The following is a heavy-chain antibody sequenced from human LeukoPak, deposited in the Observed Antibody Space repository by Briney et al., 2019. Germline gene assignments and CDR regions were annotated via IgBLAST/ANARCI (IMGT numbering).Heavy chain of an antibody. Sequence: GGSLRLSCAASGFTVSSNYMSWVRQAPGKGLEWVSVIYSGGSTYYADSVKGRFTISRDNPKNTLYLQMNSLRAEDTAVYYCARDSRAYCGGDCWAGDAFDIWGQGTMVTVSS. CDR2: IYSGGST. J-gene: IGHJ3*02. CDR3: ARDSRAYCGGDCWAGDAFDI. D-gene: IGHD2-21*02. V-gene: IGHV3-66*01. CDR1: GFTVSSNY.